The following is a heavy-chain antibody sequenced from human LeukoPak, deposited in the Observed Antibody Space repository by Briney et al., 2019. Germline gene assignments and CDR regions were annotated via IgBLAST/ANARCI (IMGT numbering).Heavy chain of an antibody. J-gene: IGHJ4*02. Sequence: GRSLRLSCAASGFTFSSYAMHWVRQAPGKGLEWVAVISYDGSNKYYADSVKGRFTISRDNAKNSLYLQMNSLRAEDTAVYYCARSSSVLWWYLDYWGQGTLVTVSS. D-gene: IGHD2-21*01. CDR1: GFTFSSYA. CDR2: ISYDGSNK. CDR3: ARSSSVLWWYLDY. V-gene: IGHV3-30*04.